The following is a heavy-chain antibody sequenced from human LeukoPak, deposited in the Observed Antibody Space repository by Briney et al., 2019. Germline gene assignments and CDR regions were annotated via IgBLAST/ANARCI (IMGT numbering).Heavy chain of an antibody. CDR2: IYYSGNT. CDR1: GGSTSSSSYY. Sequence: PSETLSLTCTVSGGSTSSSSYYWGWIRQPPGKGLEWIGSIYYSGNTYYNPSLKSRVTISADTSKKQFSLKLSSVTAADTAVYYCARHHASETSYDGFNIWGQGTLVTVSS. J-gene: IGHJ3*02. V-gene: IGHV4-39*01. D-gene: IGHD3-10*01. CDR3: ARHHASETSYDGFNI.